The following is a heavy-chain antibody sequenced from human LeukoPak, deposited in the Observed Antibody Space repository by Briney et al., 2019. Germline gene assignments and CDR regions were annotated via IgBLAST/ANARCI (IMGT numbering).Heavy chain of an antibody. CDR2: IIPILGIA. J-gene: IGHJ4*02. D-gene: IGHD2-21*02. CDR3: ASVLYCGADCYSGRYFFDY. Sequence: ASVKVSCKASGGTFSSYAISWVRQAPGQGLEWMGRIIPILGIANYAQKFQGRVTMTRDTSTSTVYMELSSLRSEDTAVYYCASVLYCGADCYSGRYFFDYWGQGTLVTVSS. V-gene: IGHV1-69*04. CDR1: GGTFSSYA.